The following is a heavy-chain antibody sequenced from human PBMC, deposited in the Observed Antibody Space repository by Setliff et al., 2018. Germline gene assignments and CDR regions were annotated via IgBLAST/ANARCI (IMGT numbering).Heavy chain of an antibody. V-gene: IGHV1-46*01. CDR1: GYSFTGYY. CDR3: ARAGVAAAGKKGVFEH. CDR2: IHTGGGSA. J-gene: IGHJ4*02. D-gene: IGHD6-13*01. Sequence: ASVKVSCKTSGYSFTGYYMHWVRQAPGQGLEWMGIIHTGGGSASYAQKFQGRVTMTSDTSTRTVFMELNSLTSDDTGVYYCARAGVAAAGKKGVFEHWGQGTLVTVSS.